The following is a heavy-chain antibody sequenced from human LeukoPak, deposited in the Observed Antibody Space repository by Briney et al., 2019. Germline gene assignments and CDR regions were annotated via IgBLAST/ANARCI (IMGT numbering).Heavy chain of an antibody. D-gene: IGHD5-18*01. Sequence: ASVKVSCKASGYTFTGYYMHWVRQAPGQGLEWMGWINPNSGGTNYAQKFQGRVTMIRDTSTSTVYMELSSLRSEDTAVYYCAKESGDTAMVSFDYWGQGTLVTVSS. J-gene: IGHJ4*02. CDR2: INPNSGGT. V-gene: IGHV1-2*02. CDR1: GYTFTGYY. CDR3: AKESGDTAMVSFDY.